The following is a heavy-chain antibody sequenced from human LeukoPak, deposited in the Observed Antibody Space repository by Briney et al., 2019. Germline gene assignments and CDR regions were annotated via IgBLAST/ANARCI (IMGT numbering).Heavy chain of an antibody. D-gene: IGHD1-26*01. V-gene: IGHV3-30*04. Sequence: GGSLRLSCAASGFSFNIYPMHWARQAPGKGLEWVSSVSSDGSDKYYADSVKGRYTISRDNSWNTLYLQMQSLRPEDTAVYYCARESGDSGNFQNNGNDACDIWGQGTMVTVSS. J-gene: IGHJ3*02. CDR2: VSSDGSDK. CDR1: GFSFNIYP. CDR3: ARESGDSGNFQNNGNDACDI.